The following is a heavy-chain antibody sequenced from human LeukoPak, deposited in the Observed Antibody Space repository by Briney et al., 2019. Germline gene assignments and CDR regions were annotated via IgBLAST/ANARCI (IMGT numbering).Heavy chain of an antibody. Sequence: PSETLSLTCAVYGGSFSGYYWSWVRQPPGKGLEWIGEINHSGSTNYNPSLKSRVTISVDTSKNQFSLKLSSVTAADTAVYYCARDPTAYYYDSSGYLGPDYWGQGTLVTVSS. D-gene: IGHD3-22*01. CDR1: GGSFSGYY. CDR2: INHSGST. V-gene: IGHV4-34*01. J-gene: IGHJ4*02. CDR3: ARDPTAYYYDSSGYLGPDY.